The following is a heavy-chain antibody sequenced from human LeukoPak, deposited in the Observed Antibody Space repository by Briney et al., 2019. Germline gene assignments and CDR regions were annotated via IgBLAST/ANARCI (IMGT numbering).Heavy chain of an antibody. D-gene: IGHD2-21*02. CDR3: AKSLGRVVTAIIYFDY. Sequence: GGSLRLSCAASGFTFSSYAMSWVRQAPGKGLEWVSAISGSGGSTYYADSVKGRFTISRDNSKNTLYLQMNSLRAEDTAVYYCAKSLGRVVTAIIYFDYWGQGTLVTVSS. V-gene: IGHV3-23*01. J-gene: IGHJ4*02. CDR2: ISGSGGST. CDR1: GFTFSSYA.